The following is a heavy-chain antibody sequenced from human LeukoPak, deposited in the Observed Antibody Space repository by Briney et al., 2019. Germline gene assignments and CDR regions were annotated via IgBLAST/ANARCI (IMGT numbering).Heavy chain of an antibody. Sequence: GASVKVSCKASGGTFCSYTISWVRQAPGQGLEWMGRIIPILGIANYAQKFQGRVTITADKSTSTAYMELSSLRSEDTAVYYCARDPGGVVTIDWFDPWGQGTLVTVSS. V-gene: IGHV1-69*04. J-gene: IGHJ5*02. CDR2: IIPILGIA. CDR3: ARDPGGVVTIDWFDP. D-gene: IGHD3-3*01. CDR1: GGTFCSYT.